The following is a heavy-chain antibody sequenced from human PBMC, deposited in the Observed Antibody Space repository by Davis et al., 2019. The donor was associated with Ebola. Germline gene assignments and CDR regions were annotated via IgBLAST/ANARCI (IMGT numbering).Heavy chain of an antibody. CDR1: GFTFSNYG. J-gene: IGHJ4*02. CDR2: ISYDGSDK. Sequence: GESLKISCAASGFTFSNYGMHWVRQAPDKGLEWVALISYDGSDKYHADSVKGRFTISRDNSKNTLYLQMNSLRAEDTAVYYCAGEVWSSIDYWGQGTLVTVSS. CDR3: AGEVWSSIDY. V-gene: IGHV3-30*03. D-gene: IGHD3-10*01.